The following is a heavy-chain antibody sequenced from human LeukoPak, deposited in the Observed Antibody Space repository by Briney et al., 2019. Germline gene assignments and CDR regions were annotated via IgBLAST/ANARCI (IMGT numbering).Heavy chain of an antibody. J-gene: IGHJ4*02. CDR3: ARMLISSGYYVDS. CDR2: IYSGGTT. CDR1: GFTVSSNN. D-gene: IGHD3-22*01. Sequence: GGSLRLSCAASGFTVSSNNMSWVRQAPGKGLEWVSVIYSGGTTYYADSVKGRFTISRDISKNTLYLQMDSLRVEDTAVYYCARMLISSGYYVDSWGQGTLVTVSS. V-gene: IGHV3-53*01.